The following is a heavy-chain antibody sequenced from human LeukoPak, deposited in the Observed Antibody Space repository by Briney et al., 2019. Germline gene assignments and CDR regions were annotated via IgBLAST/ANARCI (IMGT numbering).Heavy chain of an antibody. V-gene: IGHV1-2*02. Sequence: ASVKVSCKAPGYTFTGYYMHWVRQAPGQGLEWMGWINPNSGGTNYAQKFQDRVTMTRDTSISTAYMELSRLRSDDTAVYYCARARYSGSYGWFDPWGQGTLVTVSS. CDR3: ARARYSGSYGWFDP. CDR2: INPNSGGT. J-gene: IGHJ5*02. CDR1: GYTFTGYY. D-gene: IGHD1-26*01.